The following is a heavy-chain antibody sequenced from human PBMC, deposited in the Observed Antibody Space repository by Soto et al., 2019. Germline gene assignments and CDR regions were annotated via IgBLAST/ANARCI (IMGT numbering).Heavy chain of an antibody. V-gene: IGHV4-30-4*01. CDR3: ARSDYGEYYGMDV. CDR1: GGSISSGDYY. Sequence: SETLSLTCTVSGGSISSGDYYWSWIRQPPGKGLEWIGYIYYSGSTYYNPSLKSRVTISVDTSKNQFSLKLSSVTAADTAVYYCARSDYGEYYGMDVWGQGTTVTVSS. J-gene: IGHJ6*02. D-gene: IGHD4-17*01. CDR2: IYYSGST.